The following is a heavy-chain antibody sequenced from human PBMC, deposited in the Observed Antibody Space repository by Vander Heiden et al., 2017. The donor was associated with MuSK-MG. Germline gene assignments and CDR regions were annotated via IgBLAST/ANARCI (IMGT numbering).Heavy chain of an antibody. CDR2: IYYSGST. CDR3: ARGIVAGYYFDY. J-gene: IGHJ4*02. CDR1: GGPVSSGSYY. V-gene: IGHV4-61*01. D-gene: IGHD6-25*01. Sequence: QVQLQESGPGLVKPSETLSLTCTGPGGPVSSGSYYWSWIRQPPGKGLEWIGYIYYSGSTNYNPSLKSRVTISVDTSKNKFSLKLRSVTAADTAVYYCARGIVAGYYFDYWGQGTLVTVSS.